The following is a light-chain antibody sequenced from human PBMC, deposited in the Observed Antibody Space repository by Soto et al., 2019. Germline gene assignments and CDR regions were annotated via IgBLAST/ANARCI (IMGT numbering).Light chain of an antibody. Sequence: KSPAALTASAGARVTISCRASQSVSIWLAWYQQKPGRAPKLLIYKASTLKSGVPSRFSGSGSGTEFTLTNMHLEADEFETCFEDHYLLRPFGLGTKVAIK. CDR3: DHYLLRP. J-gene: IGKJ1*01. CDR1: QSVSIW. CDR2: KAS. V-gene: IGKV1-5*03.